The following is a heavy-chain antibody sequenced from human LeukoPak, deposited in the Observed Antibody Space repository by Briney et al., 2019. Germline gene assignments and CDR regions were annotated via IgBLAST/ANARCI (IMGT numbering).Heavy chain of an antibody. J-gene: IGHJ1*01. CDR1: GGSISSYY. Sequence: SETLSLTCTVSGGSISSYYWSWIRQPPGKGLEWIGYIYYSGSTNYNPSLKSRVTISVDTSKNQFSLKLSSVTAADTAVYYCARSHGSAGKHFQHWGQGTLVTVSS. CDR3: ARSHGSAGKHFQH. D-gene: IGHD6-13*01. CDR2: IYYSGST. V-gene: IGHV4-59*01.